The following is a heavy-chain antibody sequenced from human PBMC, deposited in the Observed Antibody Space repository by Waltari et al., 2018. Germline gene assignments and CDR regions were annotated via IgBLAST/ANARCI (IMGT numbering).Heavy chain of an antibody. D-gene: IGHD2-15*01. CDR3: AKGLCSGIYCSYFDF. V-gene: IGHV3-23*04. Sequence: EVQLVETGGGLVQPGGSLRLSCAASGFTFGNYAMQWVRQAPGKGLEWISAINSGGGTTHYADSVKGRFTISRDNSKNTLSLQMNSLRAEDTAVYYCAKGLCSGIYCSYFDFWGQGVLVTVSS. CDR1: GFTFGNYA. J-gene: IGHJ4*02. CDR2: INSGGGTT.